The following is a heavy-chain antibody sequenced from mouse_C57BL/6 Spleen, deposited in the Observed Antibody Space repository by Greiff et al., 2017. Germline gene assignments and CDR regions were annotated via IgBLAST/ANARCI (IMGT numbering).Heavy chain of an antibody. V-gene: IGHV1-52*01. CDR3: ARGDYGSGYGY. CDR2: IDPSDSET. CDR1: GYTFTSHW. Sequence: VQLQQPGAELVRPGSSVKLSCKASGYTFTSHWMHWVKQRPIQGLEWIGNIDPSDSETHYNQKFKDKATLTVDKSSSTAYMQLSSLTSEDSAVYYCARGDYGSGYGYWGQGTTLTVSS. J-gene: IGHJ2*01. D-gene: IGHD1-1*01.